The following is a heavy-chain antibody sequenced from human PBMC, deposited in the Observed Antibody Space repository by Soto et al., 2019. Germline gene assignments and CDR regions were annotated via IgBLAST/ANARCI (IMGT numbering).Heavy chain of an antibody. D-gene: IGHD3-10*01. J-gene: IGHJ5*02. Sequence: SETLSLTCTVSGGSISSGDYYWSWIRQPPGKGLEWIGYIYYSGSTYYNPSLKSRVTISVETSKNQFSLKLSSVTAADTAVYYCASSYSVSMANWFDPCGQGPLATVS. CDR3: ASSYSVSMANWFDP. V-gene: IGHV4-30-4*01. CDR1: GGSISSGDYY. CDR2: IYYSGST.